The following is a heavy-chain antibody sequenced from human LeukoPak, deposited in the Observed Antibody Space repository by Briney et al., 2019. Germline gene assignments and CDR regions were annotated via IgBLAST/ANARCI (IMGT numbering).Heavy chain of an antibody. CDR1: GGSISSYY. J-gene: IGHJ4*02. Sequence: SETLSLTCTVSGGSISSYYWGWIRQPPGKGLEWIGSIYHSGSTYYNPSLKSRVTISVDTSKNQFSLKLSSVTAADTAVYYCARVVAAAGTGGHYFDYWGQGTLVTVSS. CDR3: ARVVAAAGTGGHYFDY. CDR2: IYHSGST. V-gene: IGHV4-38-2*02. D-gene: IGHD6-13*01.